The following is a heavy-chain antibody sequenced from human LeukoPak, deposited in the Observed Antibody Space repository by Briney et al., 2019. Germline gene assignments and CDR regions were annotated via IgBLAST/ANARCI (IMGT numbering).Heavy chain of an antibody. CDR3: AREASSGYYLIYFDY. J-gene: IGHJ4*02. D-gene: IGHD3-22*01. V-gene: IGHV4-34*01. CDR2: INHSGST. CDR1: GGSFSGYY. Sequence: SETLSLTCAVYGGSFSGYYWSWIRQPPGKGLEWIGEINHSGSTNYNPSLKSRVTISVDTSKNQFSLKLSSVTAADTAVYYCAREASSGYYLIYFDYWGQGTLVTVSS.